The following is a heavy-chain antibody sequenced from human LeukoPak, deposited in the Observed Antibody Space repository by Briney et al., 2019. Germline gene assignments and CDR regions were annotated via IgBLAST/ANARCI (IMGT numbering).Heavy chain of an antibody. CDR2: FDPEDDET. CDR1: GYTLTELS. Sequence: ASVKVSCKVSGYTLTELSMHWVRQAPGKGLEWMGGFDPEDDETIYAQKFQGRVTMTEDTSTDTAYMELSSLRSEDTAVYYCATLSYSSGGLDYWGQGTLVTVSS. CDR3: ATLSYSSGGLDY. D-gene: IGHD6-19*01. V-gene: IGHV1-24*01. J-gene: IGHJ4*02.